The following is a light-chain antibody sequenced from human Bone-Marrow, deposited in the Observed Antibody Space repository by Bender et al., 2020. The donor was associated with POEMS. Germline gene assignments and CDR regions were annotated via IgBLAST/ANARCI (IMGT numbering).Light chain of an antibody. CDR3: QSYDSRLSGWV. Sequence: QSALTQPASVSGAPGQRVTISCTGSSSNTGAGYDVHWYRQVPGTAPKLLIYGNTNRPSGVSDRFSASKSGTSASLAITGLQAEDEADYYCQSYDSRLSGWVFGGGTKLTVL. CDR2: GNT. J-gene: IGLJ3*02. CDR1: SSNTGAGYD. V-gene: IGLV1-40*01.